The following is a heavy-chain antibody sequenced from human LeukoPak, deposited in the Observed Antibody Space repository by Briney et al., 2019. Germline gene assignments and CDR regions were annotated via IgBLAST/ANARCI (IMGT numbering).Heavy chain of an antibody. D-gene: IGHD4-17*01. Sequence: SGGSLRLSCAASGFTFSSYAMKWVRQAPGKGLEWVSVISGTGDGTYYADSVKDRFTISRDNSKNTLSLQMNSLRAEGTAVYYCAKGRGTTVTSAADYWGQGTLVTVSS. J-gene: IGHJ4*02. V-gene: IGHV3-23*01. CDR1: GFTFSSYA. CDR2: ISGTGDGT. CDR3: AKGRGTTVTSAADY.